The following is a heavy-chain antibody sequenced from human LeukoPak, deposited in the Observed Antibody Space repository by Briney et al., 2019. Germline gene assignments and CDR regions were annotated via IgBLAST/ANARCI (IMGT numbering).Heavy chain of an antibody. CDR2: IYSGTT. D-gene: IGHD1-1*01. V-gene: IGHV4-39*07. CDR1: GGSISSSGSY. CDR3: ARYMVGTMADI. J-gene: IGHJ3*02. Sequence: SETLSLTCTVSGGSISSSGSYWGWLRQPPGKGLDWIGRIYSGTTSYNPSLQSRVTILADTSKNQFSLSLSSVTAADTATYYCARYMVGTMADIWGQGTRVTVSS.